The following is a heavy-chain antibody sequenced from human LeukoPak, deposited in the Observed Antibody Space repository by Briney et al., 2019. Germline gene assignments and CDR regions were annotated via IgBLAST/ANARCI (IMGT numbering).Heavy chain of an antibody. V-gene: IGHV4-61*02. D-gene: IGHD6-13*01. J-gene: IGHJ4*02. CDR3: AREGPLGRRSVRRAAAGTGYYFDY. CDR1: GGSISSGSYY. CDR2: IYTSGST. Sequence: PSETPSLTCTVSGGSISSGSYYWSWIRQPAGKGLEWIGRIYTSGSTNYNPSLKSRVTISVDTSKNQFSLKPSSVTAADTAVYYCAREGPLGRRSVRRAAAGTGYYFDYWGQGTLVTVSS.